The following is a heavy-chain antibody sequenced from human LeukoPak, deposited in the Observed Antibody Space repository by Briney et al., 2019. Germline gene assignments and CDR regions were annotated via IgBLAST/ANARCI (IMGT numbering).Heavy chain of an antibody. CDR1: GGSISSYY. CDR3: ARVLLWFGESYAFDI. V-gene: IGHV4-59*01. J-gene: IGHJ3*02. D-gene: IGHD3-10*01. Sequence: SETLSLTCTVSGGSISSYYWSWIRQPPGKGLEWIGYIYYSGSTNYNPSLKSRVTISVDTSKNQFSLKLSSVTAADTAVYYCARVLLWFGESYAFDIWGQGTMVTVSS. CDR2: IYYSGST.